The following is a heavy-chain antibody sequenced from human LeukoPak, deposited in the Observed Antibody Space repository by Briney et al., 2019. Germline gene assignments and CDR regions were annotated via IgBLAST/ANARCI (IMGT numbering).Heavy chain of an antibody. CDR1: GYTFDDYA. CDR2: INWNGRIT. J-gene: IGHJ6*03. Sequence: GESLRLSCAASGYTFDDYAMNWVRQVPGRGLEWVSGINWNGRITEYADSVKDRFTISRQNTKNSLYLYMNNLGGEDTALYFCARGSVQLWLRDTYYYMDVWGKGTTVTVSS. V-gene: IGHV3-20*04. D-gene: IGHD5-18*01. CDR3: ARGSVQLWLRDTYYYMDV.